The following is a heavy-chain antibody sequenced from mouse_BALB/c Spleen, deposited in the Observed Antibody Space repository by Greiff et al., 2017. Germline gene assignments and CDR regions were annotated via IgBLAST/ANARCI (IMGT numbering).Heavy chain of an antibody. CDR3: AEGLRDFDV. V-gene: IGHV3-6*02. J-gene: IGHJ1*01. CDR2: ISYDGSN. D-gene: IGHD1-1*01. Sequence: ESGPGLVKPSQSLSLTCSVTGYSITSGYYWNWIRQFPGNKLEWMGYISYDGSNNYNPSLKNRISITRDTSKNQFFLKLNSVTTEDTATYYCAEGLRDFDVWGAGTTVTVSS. CDR1: GYSITSGYY.